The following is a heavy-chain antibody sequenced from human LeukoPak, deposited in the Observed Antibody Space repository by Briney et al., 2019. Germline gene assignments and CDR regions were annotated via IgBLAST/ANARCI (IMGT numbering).Heavy chain of an antibody. V-gene: IGHV3-30*02. Sequence: GGSLRLSCAASGFTFSSYGMHWVRQAPGKGLEWVAFIRYDGSNKYYADSVKGRFTISRDNSKNTLYLQMNSLRAEDTAVYYCAKDGEAPTYYYDSSGYYDYWGQGTLVTVSS. D-gene: IGHD3-22*01. CDR1: GFTFSSYG. J-gene: IGHJ4*02. CDR2: IRYDGSNK. CDR3: AKDGEAPTYYYDSSGYYDY.